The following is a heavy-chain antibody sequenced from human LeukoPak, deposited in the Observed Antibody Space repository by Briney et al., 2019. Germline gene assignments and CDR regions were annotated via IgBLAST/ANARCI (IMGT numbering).Heavy chain of an antibody. CDR1: GGSISGGISY. CDR2: IYYSGST. Sequence: SETLSLTCTVSGGSISGGISYWGWIRQPPGKGLEWIGSIYYSGSTYYNPSLKSRVHIPVDTSKTQFSLKLRSVTAADTAVYYCAGTNYYYMDVWGKGTTVTVSS. J-gene: IGHJ6*03. V-gene: IGHV4-39*01. CDR3: AGTNYYYMDV.